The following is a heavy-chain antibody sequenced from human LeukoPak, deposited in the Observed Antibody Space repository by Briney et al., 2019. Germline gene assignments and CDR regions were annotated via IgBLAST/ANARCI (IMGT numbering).Heavy chain of an antibody. Sequence: GGSLRLSCEASGFTFNNYGMSWVRQAPGKGLEWVSAISGSGGSTYYADSVKGRFTISRDNSKNTLYLQMNGLRAEDTAVYYCAKDVRYSSSWYWGGWFDPWGQGTLVTVSS. CDR3: AKDVRYSSSWYWGGWFDP. V-gene: IGHV3-23*01. D-gene: IGHD6-13*01. CDR2: ISGSGGST. CDR1: GFTFNNYG. J-gene: IGHJ5*02.